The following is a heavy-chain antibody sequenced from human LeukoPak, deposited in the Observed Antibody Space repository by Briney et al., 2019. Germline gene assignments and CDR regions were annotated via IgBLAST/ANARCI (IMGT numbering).Heavy chain of an antibody. CDR1: GYTLTELS. CDR2: FDPEDGET. Sequence: GASVKVSCKVSGYTLTELSMHWVRQAPGKGLEWMGGFDPEDGETIYAQKFQGRVTMTEDTSTDTAYMELSSLRSEDTAVYYCATLGYSYGYSYDFDYWGQGTLVTVSS. CDR3: ATLGYSYGYSYDFDY. J-gene: IGHJ4*02. V-gene: IGHV1-24*01. D-gene: IGHD5-18*01.